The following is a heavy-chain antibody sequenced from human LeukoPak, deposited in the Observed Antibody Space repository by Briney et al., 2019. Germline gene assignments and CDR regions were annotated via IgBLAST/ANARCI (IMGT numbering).Heavy chain of an antibody. CDR2: ISYDGSNK. Sequence: GGSLRLSCAASGFTFSSYAMHWVRQAPGKGLEWVAVISYDGSNKYYADSVKGRFTISRDNSKNTLYLQMNSLRAEDTAVYYCARDTVYDILTGYHSYYFDYWGQGTLVTVSS. CDR3: ARDTVYDILTGYHSYYFDY. V-gene: IGHV3-30*04. CDR1: GFTFSSYA. J-gene: IGHJ4*02. D-gene: IGHD3-9*01.